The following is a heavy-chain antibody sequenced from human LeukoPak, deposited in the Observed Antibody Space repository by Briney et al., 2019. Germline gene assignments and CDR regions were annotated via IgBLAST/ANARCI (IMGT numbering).Heavy chain of an antibody. V-gene: IGHV3-30*02. Sequence: GGSLRLSCAASGFTFSSYGMHWVRQAPGKGLGWGAFIRYDGSNKYYADSVKGRFTISRDNSKNTLYLQMNSLRAEDTAVYYCAKSRLIAARSWFDPWGQGTLVTVSS. CDR3: AKSRLIAARSWFDP. CDR1: GFTFSSYG. J-gene: IGHJ5*02. CDR2: IRYDGSNK. D-gene: IGHD6-6*01.